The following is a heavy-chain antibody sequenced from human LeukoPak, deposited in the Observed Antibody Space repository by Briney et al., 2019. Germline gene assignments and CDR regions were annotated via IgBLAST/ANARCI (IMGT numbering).Heavy chain of an antibody. V-gene: IGHV4-30-2*01. CDR3: ARGGNWNDVESFDY. D-gene: IGHD1-20*01. CDR2: IYHSGST. Sequence: SETLPLTCAVYGGSFSGYSWSWIRQPPGKGLEWIGYIYHSGSTYYNPSLKSRVTISVDRSKNQFSLKLSSVTAADTAVYYCARGGNWNDVESFDYWGQGTLVTVSS. CDR1: GGSFSGYS. J-gene: IGHJ4*02.